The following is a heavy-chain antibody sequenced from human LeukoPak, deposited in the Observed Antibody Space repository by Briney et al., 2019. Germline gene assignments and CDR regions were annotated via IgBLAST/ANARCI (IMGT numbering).Heavy chain of an antibody. J-gene: IGHJ4*02. CDR3: ARDLDSSGLDY. CDR2: ISSSSSYI. Sequence: GSLRLSCAASGFTFSSYSMNWVRQAPGKGLEWVSSISSSSSYIYYADSGKGRFTISRDNAKNSRYLQMNSLRAEDTAVYYCARDLDSSGLDYWGQGTLVTVSS. D-gene: IGHD3-22*01. CDR1: GFTFSSYS. V-gene: IGHV3-21*01.